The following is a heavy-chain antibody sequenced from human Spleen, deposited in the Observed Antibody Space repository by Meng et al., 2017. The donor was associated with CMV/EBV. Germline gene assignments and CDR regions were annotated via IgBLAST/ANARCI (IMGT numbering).Heavy chain of an antibody. Sequence: GESLKISCAASGFTLRSYSMNWVRQAPGKGLEWVSSISSSSSYISYADSMKGRFSVSRDNTQSALYLQMNSLRAEDTAVYYCARGPHEGSYFDYWGQGTLVTVSS. D-gene: IGHD3-10*01. V-gene: IGHV3-21*01. J-gene: IGHJ4*02. CDR1: GFTLRSYS. CDR3: ARGPHEGSYFDY. CDR2: ISSSSSYI.